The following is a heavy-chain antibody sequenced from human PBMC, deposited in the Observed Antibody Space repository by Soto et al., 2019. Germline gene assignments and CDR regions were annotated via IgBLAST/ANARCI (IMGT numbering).Heavy chain of an antibody. CDR1: GGSISSSEYY. Sequence: ASETLSLTCTVSGGSISSSEYYWAWIRQPPGKGLEWIGSIYYSGSTYYNPSLKSRVTISVDTSKNQFSLKLSSVTAADTAVYYCARPGDEPESTYFWGQAILVTVSS. CDR2: IYYSGST. V-gene: IGHV4-39*01. D-gene: IGHD3-16*01. CDR3: ARPGDEPESTYF. J-gene: IGHJ4*02.